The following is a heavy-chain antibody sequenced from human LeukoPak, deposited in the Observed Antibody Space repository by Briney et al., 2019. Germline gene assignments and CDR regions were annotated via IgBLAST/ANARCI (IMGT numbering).Heavy chain of an antibody. CDR3: ARRGWFGAAQRYYFDY. CDR2: IYTSGST. D-gene: IGHD3-10*01. Sequence: NPSETLSLTCTVSGGSTSSYYWSWIRQPAGKGLEWIGRIYTSGSTNYNPSLKSRVTMSVDTSKNQFSLKLSSVTAADTAVYYCARRGWFGAAQRYYFDYWGQGTLVTVSS. J-gene: IGHJ4*02. CDR1: GGSTSSYY. V-gene: IGHV4-4*07.